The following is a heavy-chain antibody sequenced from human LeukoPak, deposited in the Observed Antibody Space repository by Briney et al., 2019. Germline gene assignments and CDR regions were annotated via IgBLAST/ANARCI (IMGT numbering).Heavy chain of an antibody. Sequence: ASVKVSCKASGYTFKIHGISCVRQAPGQGLECMGWISVYNGNTNYAQKFQGRVTMTTDTSTSTAYMELRSLRSDDTAVYYCARDKGYCSGGSCYYWFDPWGQGTLVTVSS. V-gene: IGHV1-18*04. CDR2: ISVYNGNT. CDR1: GYTFKIHG. CDR3: ARDKGYCSGGSCYYWFDP. D-gene: IGHD2-15*01. J-gene: IGHJ5*02.